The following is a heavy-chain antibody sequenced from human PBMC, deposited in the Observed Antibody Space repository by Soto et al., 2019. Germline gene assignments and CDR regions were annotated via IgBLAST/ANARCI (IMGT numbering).Heavy chain of an antibody. D-gene: IGHD6-13*01. Sequence: QVQLVESGGGVVQPGRSLRLSCAASGFTFSSYTMHWVRQAPGKGLEXVAVISHDGIKKYYADSVKGRFTISRDNSKNTLYLQMNSLRGEDTAVYYCARVVAAAGTYFDYWGQGTLVTVSS. CDR2: ISHDGIKK. CDR1: GFTFSSYT. J-gene: IGHJ4*02. CDR3: ARVVAAAGTYFDY. V-gene: IGHV3-30-3*01.